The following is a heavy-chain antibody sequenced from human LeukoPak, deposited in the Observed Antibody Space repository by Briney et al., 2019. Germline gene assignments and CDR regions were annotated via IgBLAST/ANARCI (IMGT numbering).Heavy chain of an antibody. V-gene: IGHV3-73*01. D-gene: IGHD2-2*02. Sequence: GGSLRLSCAASGFTFSGSAIHWVRQASGKGLEWVGRIRDKANSYATAYIASVKGRFTISRDDSKNTAYLQMSSLKTEDTAVYYCAKDAGNPRYHFDYWGQGTLVTVSS. J-gene: IGHJ4*02. CDR3: AKDAGNPRYHFDY. CDR1: GFTFSGSA. CDR2: IRDKANSYAT.